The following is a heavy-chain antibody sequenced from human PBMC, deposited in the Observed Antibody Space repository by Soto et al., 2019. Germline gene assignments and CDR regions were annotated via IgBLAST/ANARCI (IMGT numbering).Heavy chain of an antibody. J-gene: IGHJ6*02. CDR2: IWYDGSNK. Sequence: GGSLRLSCAASGFTFSSYGMHWVRQAPGKGLEWVAVIWYDGSNKYYADSVKGRFTISRDNSKNTLYLQMNSLRAEDTAVYYCARDPSGGISYSSSSDYYYGMDVWGQGTTVTVSS. D-gene: IGHD6-6*01. CDR1: GFTFSSYG. V-gene: IGHV3-33*01. CDR3: ARDPSGGISYSSSSDYYYGMDV.